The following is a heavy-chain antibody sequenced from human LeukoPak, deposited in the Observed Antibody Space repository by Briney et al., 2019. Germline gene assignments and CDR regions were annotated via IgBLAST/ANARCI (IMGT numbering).Heavy chain of an antibody. J-gene: IGHJ6*03. CDR2: IIPMFGTT. V-gene: IGHV1-69*06. Sequence: GSSVKVSCKASGGTFSSYAISWVRQAPGQGLEWMGGIIPMFGTTNYAQKFQGRVTITADKSTSTAYMELSSLRSEDTAVNYCARGPEGYYYYYYMDVWGKGTTVTVSS. CDR3: ARGPEGYYYYYYMDV. CDR1: GGTFSSYA.